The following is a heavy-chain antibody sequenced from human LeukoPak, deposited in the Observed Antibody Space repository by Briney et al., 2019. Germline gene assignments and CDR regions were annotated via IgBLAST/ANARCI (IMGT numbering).Heavy chain of an antibody. J-gene: IGHJ4*02. CDR2: IYTSGST. Sequence: SETLSLTCTVSGGSISSYYWSWIRQPAGKGLGWIGRIYTSGSTNYNPSLKSRVTMSVDTSKNQFSLKLSSVTAADTAVYYCAREIDDYSNWYYDYWGQGTLVTVSS. D-gene: IGHD4-11*01. V-gene: IGHV4-4*07. CDR3: AREIDDYSNWYYDY. CDR1: GGSISSYY.